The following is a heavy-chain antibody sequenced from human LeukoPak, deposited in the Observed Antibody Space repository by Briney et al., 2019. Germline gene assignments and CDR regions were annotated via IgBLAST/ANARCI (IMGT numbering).Heavy chain of an antibody. D-gene: IGHD3-22*01. V-gene: IGHV4-34*01. CDR1: GGSFSGYY. CDR3: ARYAYDSSGYYSFDY. CDR2: INHSGST. Sequence: SETLSLTCAVYGGSFSGYYWSWIRQPPGKGLEWIGEINHSGSTNYNPSLKSRVTISVDTSKTQFSLKLSSVTAADTAVYYCARYAYDSSGYYSFDYWGQGILVTVSS. J-gene: IGHJ4*02.